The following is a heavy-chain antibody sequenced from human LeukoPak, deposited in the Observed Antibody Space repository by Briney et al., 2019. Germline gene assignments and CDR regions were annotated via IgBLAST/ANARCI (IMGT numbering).Heavy chain of an antibody. CDR2: IKQDGSGK. CDR1: GFTFRSYW. Sequence: QPGGSLNLSCAASGFTFRSYWMSWVRQAPGRGLEWVANIKQDGSGKYYVDSVKGRVTISRDNAKNSLYLQMNSLRAEDAAVYYCARDMGHGTWYGAEYLQHWGQGTLVTVSS. CDR3: ARDMGHGTWYGAEYLQH. D-gene: IGHD6-13*01. V-gene: IGHV3-7*04. J-gene: IGHJ1*01.